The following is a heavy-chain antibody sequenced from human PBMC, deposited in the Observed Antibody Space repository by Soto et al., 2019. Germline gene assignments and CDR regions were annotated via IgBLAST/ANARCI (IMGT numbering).Heavy chain of an antibody. CDR3: ARDCSGGSCYPGMDV. V-gene: IGHV3-21*01. J-gene: IGHJ6*02. D-gene: IGHD2-15*01. CDR2: ISSSGYI. CDR1: GFNFNSYT. Sequence: EVQLVESGVGLVKPGGSLRLSCAASGFNFNSYTINWVRQAPGKRLEWLSSISSSGYIFSTDSVRGRFTISRDNAKNSVYLQINSLRVEDTAVYFCARDCSGGSCYPGMDVWGQGTTVTVSS.